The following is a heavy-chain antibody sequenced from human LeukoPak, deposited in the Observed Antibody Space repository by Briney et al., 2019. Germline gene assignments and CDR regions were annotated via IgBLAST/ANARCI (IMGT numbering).Heavy chain of an antibody. CDR2: IYTSGTT. Sequence: SETLSLTCSVCGGSISSNYWNWIRQPAGKGLEWIGRIYTSGTTTYNPSLKSRVIMSVDTSKNQFSLKLSSVTAADTAVYYCAKHPADTVSYYYGMDVWGQGTTVTVAS. J-gene: IGHJ6*02. CDR3: AKHPADTVSYYYGMDV. CDR1: GGSISSNY. V-gene: IGHV4-4*07. D-gene: IGHD5-18*01.